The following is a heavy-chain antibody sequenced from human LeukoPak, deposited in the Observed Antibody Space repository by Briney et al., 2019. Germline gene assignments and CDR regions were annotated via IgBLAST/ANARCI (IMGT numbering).Heavy chain of an antibody. V-gene: IGHV4-34*01. CDR2: INHSGST. J-gene: IGHJ4*02. CDR1: GGSFSSYY. Sequence: SQTLSLTCAVYGGSFSSYYWSWIRQPPGKGLEWIGEINHSGSTNYNPSLKSRVTISVDTSKNQFSLKLSSVTAADTAVYYCARLYGGNQPSDYWGQGTLVTVSS. D-gene: IGHD4-23*01. CDR3: ARLYGGNQPSDY.